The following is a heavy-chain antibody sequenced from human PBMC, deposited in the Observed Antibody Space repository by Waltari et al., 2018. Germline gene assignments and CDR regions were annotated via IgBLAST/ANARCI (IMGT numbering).Heavy chain of an antibody. V-gene: IGHV1-46*01. CDR1: GYDSSGYY. CDR2: IRPSGDST. Sequence: QVQLVQSGAEVKKPGASMKVSCKASGYDSSGYYTHWVRQVPGQGLQWMGLIRPSGDSTNYAQKFRGRVSMTRDTSTNTVYMELGSLTSEDTAVYYCAREKKGGYFDYWGQGTPVTVSS. CDR3: AREKKGGYFDY. J-gene: IGHJ4*02. D-gene: IGHD3-22*01.